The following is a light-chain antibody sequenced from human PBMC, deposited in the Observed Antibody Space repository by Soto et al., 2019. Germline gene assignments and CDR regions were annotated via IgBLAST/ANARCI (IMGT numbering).Light chain of an antibody. V-gene: IGKV3D-15*01. CDR2: GAS. CDR3: HQYNNWPPWT. J-gene: IGKJ1*01. Sequence: EIVMTPSPATLSVSPGERATLSCRASQSVSSTYLAWYQLKPGQAPRLLIYGASSRATGIPDRFSGSGSGTDFTLTISSLQSEDFAVYYCHQYNNWPPWTFGQGTKVDIK. CDR1: QSVSSTY.